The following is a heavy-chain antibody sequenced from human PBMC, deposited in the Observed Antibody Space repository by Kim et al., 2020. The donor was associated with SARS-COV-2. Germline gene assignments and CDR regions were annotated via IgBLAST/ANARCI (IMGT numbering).Heavy chain of an antibody. CDR1: GGTFSNYA. D-gene: IGHD2-15*01. CDR2: IIPIFGII. CDR3: ARGGPYCSGGTCFDY. V-gene: IGHV1-69*04. J-gene: IGHJ4*02. Sequence: SVKVSCKASGGTFSNYALNWIRQAPGQGLEWMGSIIPIFGIINNAQKFQGRLTITADTSTNTAYMELSSLTSEDTALYYCARGGPYCSGGTCFDYWGQGTLVTVSS.